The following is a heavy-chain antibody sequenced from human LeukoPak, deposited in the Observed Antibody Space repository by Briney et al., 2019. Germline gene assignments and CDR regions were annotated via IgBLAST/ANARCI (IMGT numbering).Heavy chain of an antibody. V-gene: IGHV3-74*01. CDR3: AKDGSSSWYLYSYYMDV. CDR2: INSDGSTT. Sequence: GGSLRLSCAASGFTFSSYWMHWVRQAPGKGLVWVSRINSDGSTTTYADSVKGRFTISRDNAKNTLYLQMNSLRAEDTAVYYCAKDGSSSWYLYSYYMDVWGKGTTVTVSS. CDR1: GFTFSSYW. J-gene: IGHJ6*03. D-gene: IGHD6-13*01.